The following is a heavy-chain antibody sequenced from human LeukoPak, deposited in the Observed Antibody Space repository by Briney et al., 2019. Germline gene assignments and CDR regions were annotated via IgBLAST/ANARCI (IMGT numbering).Heavy chain of an antibody. CDR2: IYYSGNT. V-gene: IGHV4-39*01. Sequence: SETLSLTCTVSGGSISSSTSYWLWIRQPPGKGLEWIGSIYYSGNTYYNPSLGSRVTISVDRSKSQFSLKLSSVTAADTSVYYCARSSTVSSWLDAWGQGTLVTVSS. CDR1: GGSISSSTSY. CDR3: ARSSTVSSWLDA. D-gene: IGHD2-2*01. J-gene: IGHJ5*02.